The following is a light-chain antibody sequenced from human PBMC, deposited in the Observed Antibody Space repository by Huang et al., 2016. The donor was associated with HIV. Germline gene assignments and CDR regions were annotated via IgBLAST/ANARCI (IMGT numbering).Light chain of an antibody. V-gene: IGKV3-15*01. CDR2: GAA. CDR3: QQYNNWPFT. J-gene: IGKJ3*01. CDR1: HRVSSH. Sequence: EIVMTQSPATLSVSPGERATLSCRASHRVSSHLASYHQKPGQAPRRLIYGAATRATGIPARFSGSGSGTEFTLTISSLQSEDFAVYYCQQYNNWPFTFGPGTKVDIK.